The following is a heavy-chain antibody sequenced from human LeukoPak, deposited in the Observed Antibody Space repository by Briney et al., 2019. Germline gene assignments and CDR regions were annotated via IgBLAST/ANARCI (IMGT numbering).Heavy chain of an antibody. Sequence: GGSLRLSCAASGFTFSDYYMNWIRQAPGKGLEWVSYISTSGSTKYYADSVKGRSTMSRDNAKNSLYLQMNSLRAEDTAVYYCARNMVRGVIFPLGYWGQGILVTVSS. CDR1: GFTFSDYY. V-gene: IGHV3-11*01. D-gene: IGHD3-10*01. CDR2: ISTSGSTK. J-gene: IGHJ4*02. CDR3: ARNMVRGVIFPLGY.